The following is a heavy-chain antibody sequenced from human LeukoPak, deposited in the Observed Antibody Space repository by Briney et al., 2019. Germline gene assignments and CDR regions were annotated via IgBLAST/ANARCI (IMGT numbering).Heavy chain of an antibody. CDR1: GFTFSSYW. CDR2: ISSSGSTI. D-gene: IGHD5-18*01. V-gene: IGHV3-48*04. J-gene: IGHJ6*02. CDR3: AGRGGYSYDVYYYGMDV. Sequence: PGGSLRLSCAASGFTFSSYWMSWVRQAPGKGLEWVSYISSSGSTIYYADSVKGRFTISRDNAKNSLYLQMNSLRAEDTAVYYCAGRGGYSYDVYYYGMDVWGQGTTVTVSS.